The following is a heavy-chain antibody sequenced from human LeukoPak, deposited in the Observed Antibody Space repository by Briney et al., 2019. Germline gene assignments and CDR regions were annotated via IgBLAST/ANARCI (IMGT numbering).Heavy chain of an antibody. V-gene: IGHV4-39*01. D-gene: IGHD2-2*01. CDR1: GRPISSSSYY. J-gene: IGHJ4*02. CDR2: IYYSGST. Sequence: SETLSLTCTVSGRPISSSSYYWGWIRQPPGKGLEWIGSIYYSGSTYYNPSLKSRVTISVDTSKNQFSLKLSSVTAADTAVYYCARLDIVVVPASVKFDYWGQGTLVTVSS. CDR3: ARLDIVVVPASVKFDY.